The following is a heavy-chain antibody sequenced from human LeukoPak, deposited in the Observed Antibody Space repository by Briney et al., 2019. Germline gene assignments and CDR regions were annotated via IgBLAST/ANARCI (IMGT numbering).Heavy chain of an antibody. V-gene: IGHV3-30*04. CDR3: AKDFCSGSCFDY. Sequence: PGGSLRLSCAASGFTFSSYAMHWVRQAPGKGLEWVAVISYDGSNKYYADSVKGRFTISRDNSKNTLYLQMNSLRAEDTAVYYCAKDFCSGSCFDYWGQGTLVTVSS. J-gene: IGHJ4*02. D-gene: IGHD2-15*01. CDR1: GFTFSSYA. CDR2: ISYDGSNK.